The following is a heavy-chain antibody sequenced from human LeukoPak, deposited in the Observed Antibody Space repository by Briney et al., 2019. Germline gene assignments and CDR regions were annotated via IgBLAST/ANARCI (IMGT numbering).Heavy chain of an antibody. J-gene: IGHJ1*01. V-gene: IGHV4-61*05. Sequence: SETLSLTCTVSGGSISSSSYYWSWIRQPPGKGLEWIGYIYYSGSTNYNPSLKSRVTISVDTSKNQFSLKLSSVTAADTAVYYCARHERSIAGASGSEYFQHWGQGTLVTVSS. CDR3: ARHERSIAGASGSEYFQH. D-gene: IGHD6-6*01. CDR2: IYYSGST. CDR1: GGSISSSSYY.